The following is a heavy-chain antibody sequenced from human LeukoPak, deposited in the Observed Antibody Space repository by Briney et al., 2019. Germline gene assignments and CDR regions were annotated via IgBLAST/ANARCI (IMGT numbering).Heavy chain of an antibody. CDR2: ISGSGGST. CDR1: GFTFSSYA. J-gene: IGHJ4*02. Sequence: PGGSLRLSCAASGFTFSSYAMSWVRQAPGKGLEWVSVISGSGGSTYYADSVKGRFTISRDNSKNTLYLQMNSLRAEDTAVYYCAIISGWYFDPTDYWGQGTLVTVSS. V-gene: IGHV3-23*01. CDR3: AIISGWYFDPTDY. D-gene: IGHD6-19*01.